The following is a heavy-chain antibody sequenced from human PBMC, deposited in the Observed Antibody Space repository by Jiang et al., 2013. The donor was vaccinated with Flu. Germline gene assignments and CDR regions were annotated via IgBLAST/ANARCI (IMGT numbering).Heavy chain of an antibody. J-gene: IGHJ6*02. D-gene: IGHD2-2*01. Sequence: VQLVESGGGVVQPGRSLRLSCAASGFTFSSYGMHWVRQAPGKGLEWVAVIWYDGSNKYYADSVKGRFTISRDNSKNTLYLQMNSLRAEDTAVYYCARGYQPDNYYYGMDVVGPRATVTVSS. V-gene: IGHV3-33*01. CDR3: ARGYQPDNYYYGMDV. CDR1: GFTFSSYG. CDR2: IWYDGSNK.